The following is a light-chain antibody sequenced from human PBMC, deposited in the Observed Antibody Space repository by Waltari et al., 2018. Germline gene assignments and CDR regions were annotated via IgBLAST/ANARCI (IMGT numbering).Light chain of an antibody. CDR3: QQYNNWPPWT. J-gene: IGKJ1*01. V-gene: IGKV3-15*01. Sequence: EIVMTQSPATLSVSPGERATLSCRASQSVSSNLAWYQHKPGQAPSLLIYGASTRATGSPARCSGSGSGTEFTLTISSMQSEDFAVYDCQQYNNWPPWTFGQGTKVEIK. CDR1: QSVSSN. CDR2: GAS.